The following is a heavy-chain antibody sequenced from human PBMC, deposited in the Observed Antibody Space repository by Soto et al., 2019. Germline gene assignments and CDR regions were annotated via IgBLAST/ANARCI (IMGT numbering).Heavy chain of an antibody. CDR3: AKDLSGALAFLH. D-gene: IGHD1-26*01. V-gene: IGHV3-30*18. J-gene: IGHJ4*02. CDR2: ISYDGSNK. CDR1: GFTFSSYG. Sequence: LRLSCAASGFTFSSYGMHWVRQAPGKGLEWVAVISYDGSNKYYADSVKGRFTISRDNSKNTLYLQMNSLRAEDTAVYYCAKDLSGALAFLHWGQGTLVTVSS.